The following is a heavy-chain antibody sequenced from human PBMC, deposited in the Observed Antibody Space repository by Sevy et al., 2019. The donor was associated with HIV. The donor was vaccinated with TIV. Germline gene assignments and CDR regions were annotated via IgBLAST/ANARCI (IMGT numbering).Heavy chain of an antibody. Sequence: ASVKVSCKVSGYTLTELSMHWVRQAPGKGLEWMGGFDPEDGETIYEQKIQGRVTMTEDTSTDTAYMELSSLRSEDTAVYYCGRRSSWYGNWFDPWGQGTLVTVSS. CDR3: GRRSSWYGNWFDP. V-gene: IGHV1-24*01. CDR1: GYTLTELS. D-gene: IGHD6-13*01. CDR2: FDPEDGET. J-gene: IGHJ5*02.